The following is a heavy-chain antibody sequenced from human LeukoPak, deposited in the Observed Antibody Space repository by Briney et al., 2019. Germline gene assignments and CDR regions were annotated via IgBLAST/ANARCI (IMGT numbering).Heavy chain of an antibody. D-gene: IGHD2-15*01. CDR3: ARDRGVDYCSGGSCSHYYYYMDV. V-gene: IGHV1-2*02. J-gene: IGHJ6*03. CDR1: GYTFTGYY. Sequence: ASVKVSCKASGYTFTGYYMHWVRPAPGQGLEWMGWINPNSGGTNYAQKFQGRVTMTRDTSISTAYMELSRLRSDDTAVYYCARDRGVDYCSGGSCSHYYYYMDVWGKGTTVTISS. CDR2: INPNSGGT.